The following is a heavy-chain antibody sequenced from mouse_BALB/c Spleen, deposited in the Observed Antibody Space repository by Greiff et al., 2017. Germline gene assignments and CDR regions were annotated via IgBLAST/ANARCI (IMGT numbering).Heavy chain of an antibody. CDR2: ISDGGSYT. Sequence: EVQRVESGGGLVKPGGSLKLSCAASGFTFSDYYMYWVRQTPGKRLEWVATISDGGSYTYYPDSVKGRFTISRDNAKNNLYLQMSSLKSEDTAMYYCARGTGSSSYYFDYWGQGTTLTVSS. CDR3: ARGTGSSSYYFDY. J-gene: IGHJ2*01. CDR1: GFTFSDYY. D-gene: IGHD1-1*01. V-gene: IGHV5-4*02.